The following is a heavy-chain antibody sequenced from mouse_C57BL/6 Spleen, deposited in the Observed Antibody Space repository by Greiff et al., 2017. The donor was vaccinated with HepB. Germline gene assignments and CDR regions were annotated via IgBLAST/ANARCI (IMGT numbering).Heavy chain of an antibody. V-gene: IGHV1-7*01. CDR2: INPSSGYT. D-gene: IGHD2-2*01. J-gene: IGHJ3*01. CDR1: GYTFTSYW. Sequence: VKLMESGAELAKPGASVKLSCKASGYTFTSYWMHWVKQRPGQGLEWIGYINPSSGYTKYNQKFKDKATLTADKSSSTAYMQLSSLTYEDSAVYYCARDEGIYYGYDWTWFAYWGQGTLVTVSA. CDR3: ARDEGIYYGYDWTWFAY.